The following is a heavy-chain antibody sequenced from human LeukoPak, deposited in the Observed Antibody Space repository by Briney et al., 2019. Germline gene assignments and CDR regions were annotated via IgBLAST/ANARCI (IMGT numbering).Heavy chain of an antibody. CDR2: ISDSGNT. CDR3: AKEKWFGELVPSTADY. CDR1: GFTLSSYA. Sequence: PGGSLRLSCAASGFTLSSYAMSWVRQAPGKGLEWVSAISDSGNTYHADSVKGRFTISRDSSKNTLFLQMNRLRPEDAAVYYCAKEKWFGELVPSTADYWGQGTLVTVSS. V-gene: IGHV3-23*01. D-gene: IGHD3-10*01. J-gene: IGHJ4*02.